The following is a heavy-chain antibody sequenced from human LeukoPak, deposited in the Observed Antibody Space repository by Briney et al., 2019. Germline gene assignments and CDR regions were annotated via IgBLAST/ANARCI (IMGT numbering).Heavy chain of an antibody. J-gene: IGHJ4*02. Sequence: LSXXAXXFXFXXXXMHXXRQXPXXXXXXXAXXSKDGSKKLHAGSVRGRFTISRDNSKNTLYLQMNTLRAEDTAVYYCAKDPQVVATWIGYFDYWGQGTLVTVSS. D-gene: IGHD2-15*01. CDR1: XFXFXXXX. CDR3: AKDPQVVATWIGYFDY. CDR2: XSKDGSKK. V-gene: IGHV3-30*18.